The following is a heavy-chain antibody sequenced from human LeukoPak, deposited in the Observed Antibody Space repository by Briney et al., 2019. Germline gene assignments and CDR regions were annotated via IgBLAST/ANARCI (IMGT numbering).Heavy chain of an antibody. D-gene: IGHD2-21*02. CDR3: AKDLFFGWVTAQIGDH. V-gene: IGHV3-23*01. CDR2: ISGSGGST. CDR1: GFTFSSYA. Sequence: PGGSLRLSCAASGFTFSSYAMSWVRQAPGKGLEWVSAISGSGGSTYYADSVKGRFTISRDNSKNTLYLQMNSLRAEDTAVYYCAKDLFFGWVTAQIGDHWGQGTLVTVSS. J-gene: IGHJ4*02.